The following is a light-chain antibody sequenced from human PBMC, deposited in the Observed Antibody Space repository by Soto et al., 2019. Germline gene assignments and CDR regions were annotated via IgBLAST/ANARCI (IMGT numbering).Light chain of an antibody. Sequence: QLVLTQPPSASGTPGQRVTISCSGSSSNIGSNTVNWYQQLPGTAPKLLIYSNNQRPSGVPDRFSGSKSGTSASLAISGLQSEDEADYYCAAWDDSLNGVVFGGGTKLPVL. CDR1: SSNIGSNT. CDR3: AAWDDSLNGVV. J-gene: IGLJ2*01. V-gene: IGLV1-44*01. CDR2: SNN.